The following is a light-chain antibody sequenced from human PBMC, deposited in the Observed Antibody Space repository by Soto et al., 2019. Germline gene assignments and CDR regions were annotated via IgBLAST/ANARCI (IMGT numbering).Light chain of an antibody. V-gene: IGLV1-51*01. Sequence: SFLTQPPSVSAAPGQNVTISCSRSSSNIGGNSVSWYQQLPGTAPKLLIYDDNKRPSGIPDRFSGSKSGTSATLGITGFQTGDEADYYCGSWDSSLSAYVFGTGTKVTVL. CDR3: GSWDSSLSAYV. CDR2: DDN. CDR1: SSNIGGNS. J-gene: IGLJ1*01.